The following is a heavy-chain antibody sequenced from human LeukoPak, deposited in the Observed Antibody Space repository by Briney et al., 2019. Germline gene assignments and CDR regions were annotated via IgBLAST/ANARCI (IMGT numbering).Heavy chain of an antibody. CDR1: GYTFTSYD. V-gene: IGHV1-8*03. D-gene: IGHD6-19*01. Sequence: GASVKVSCKASGYTFTSYDINWVRQATGQGLEWMGWMNPNSGNTGYAQKFQGRVTITRNTSISTAYMELSSLRSEDTAVYYCAKRAVEYSSGWYSSDFDYWGQGTLVTVSS. CDR2: MNPNSGNT. CDR3: AKRAVEYSSGWYSSDFDY. J-gene: IGHJ4*02.